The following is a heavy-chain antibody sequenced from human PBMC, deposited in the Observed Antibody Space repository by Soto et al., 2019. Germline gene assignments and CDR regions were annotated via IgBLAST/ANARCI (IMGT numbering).Heavy chain of an antibody. CDR3: ARDRGNSPDYFDD. J-gene: IGHJ4*02. V-gene: IGHV4-30-4*01. Sequence: QVHLQETGPGLVETSQTLSLTCTVSGGSFNSDDYYWSWIRQPPGEGLEWIGNIYYSGRTHYNPSRNRRVTISIDTSKNQFSLRLTSVSTADTAVYYCARDRGNSPDYFDDWGQRTLVTVSP. CDR2: IYYSGRT. D-gene: IGHD1-1*01. CDR1: GGSFNSDDYY.